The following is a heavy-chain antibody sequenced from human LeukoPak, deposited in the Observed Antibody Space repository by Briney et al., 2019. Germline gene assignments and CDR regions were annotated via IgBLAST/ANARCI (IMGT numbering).Heavy chain of an antibody. J-gene: IGHJ4*01. D-gene: IGHD6-13*01. Sequence: GGSLRLSCAASGFTFSSHGMSWVRKAPGKRLDRVSAISGRGGSSFYADSVNGRFTISRHNSKNTLHLQMNSLRAEDAAVYYCARGGAAAGTDYWGHGTLVTASS. CDR3: ARGGAAAGTDY. V-gene: IGHV3-23*01. CDR2: ISGRGGSS. CDR1: GFTFSSHG.